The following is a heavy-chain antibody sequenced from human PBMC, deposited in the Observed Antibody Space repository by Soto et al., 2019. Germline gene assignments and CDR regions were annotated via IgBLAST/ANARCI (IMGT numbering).Heavy chain of an antibody. J-gene: IGHJ5*02. V-gene: IGHV5-51*01. Sequence: GESLKISCXGSGYSFTSYWIGWVRQMPGKGLEWMGIIYPGDSDTRYSPSFQGQVTISADKSISTVYLQWSSLKASDTAMYYCARHGGYSYGQAWFDPWGQGTLVTVSS. CDR3: ARHGGYSYGQAWFDP. CDR2: IYPGDSDT. CDR1: GYSFTSYW. D-gene: IGHD5-18*01.